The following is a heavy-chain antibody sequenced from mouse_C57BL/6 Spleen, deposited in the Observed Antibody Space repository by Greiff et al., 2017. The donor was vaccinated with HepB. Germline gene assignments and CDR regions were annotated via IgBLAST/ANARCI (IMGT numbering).Heavy chain of an antibody. D-gene: IGHD1-1*01. CDR1: GYTFTSYV. V-gene: IGHV1-14*01. J-gene: IGHJ2*01. Sequence: EVQLQQSGPELVKPGASVKMSCKASGYTFTSYVMHWVKQKPGQGLEWIGYIYPYNDGTKYNEKFKGKATLTSDKSSSTAYMELSSLTSEDSAVYYCVDITTVVAPNFDYWGQGTTLTVSS. CDR3: VDITTVVAPNFDY. CDR2: IYPYNDGT.